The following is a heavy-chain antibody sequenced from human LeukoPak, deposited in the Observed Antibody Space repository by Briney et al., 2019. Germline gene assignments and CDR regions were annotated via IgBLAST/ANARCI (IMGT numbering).Heavy chain of an antibody. V-gene: IGHV3-23*01. CDR3: AKDGGLWVSAHWGDS. D-gene: IGHD7-27*01. CDR1: GFTFSSSA. CDR2: IGGSGGDT. J-gene: IGHJ4*02. Sequence: PGGSLRLSCVASGFTFSSSAMNWVRQAPGEGLQWVSAIGGSGGDTYYADSVKGRFTISRENSKTTVYLQMDNLRAEDMAVYYCAKDGGLWVSAHWGDSWGRGTLVTVSS.